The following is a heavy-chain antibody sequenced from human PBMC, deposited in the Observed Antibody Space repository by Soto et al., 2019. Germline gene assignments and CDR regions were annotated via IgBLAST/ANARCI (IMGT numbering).Heavy chain of an antibody. CDR3: AKDISTDCGGDCYFDY. V-gene: IGHV3-23*01. J-gene: IGHJ4*02. CDR2: IGGAGSNI. D-gene: IGHD2-21*01. Sequence: GGSLRLSCAASGFIFSEYAMTWVRQAPGKGLEWVSVIGGAGSNIHYADSVEGRFTVSRDDSKNTLYLRMDSLRVEDTAVYYCAKDISTDCGGDCYFDYWGQGTLVTVSS. CDR1: GFIFSEYA.